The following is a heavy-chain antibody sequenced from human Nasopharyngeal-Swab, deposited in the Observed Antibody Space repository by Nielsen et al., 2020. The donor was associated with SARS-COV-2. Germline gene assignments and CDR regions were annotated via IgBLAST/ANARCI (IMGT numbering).Heavy chain of an antibody. V-gene: IGHV4-31*03. CDR1: GGSISSGGYY. D-gene: IGHD5-12*01. CDR2: IYYSGST. CDR3: ARLIVATSWYFDL. J-gene: IGHJ2*01. Sequence: LSLTCTVSGGSISSGGYYWSWIRQHPGKGLEWIGYIYYSGSTYYNPSLKSRVTISVDTSKNQFSLKLSSVTAADTAVYYCARLIVATSWYFDLWGRGTLVTVSS.